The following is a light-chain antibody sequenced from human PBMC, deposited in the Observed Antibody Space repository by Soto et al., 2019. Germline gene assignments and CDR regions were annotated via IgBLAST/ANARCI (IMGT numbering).Light chain of an antibody. J-gene: IGKJ4*01. V-gene: IGKV3-20*01. CDR1: QSVSSGF. CDR2: GAS. Sequence: EIVLTQSPGTLSLSPGDRATLSCRASQSVSSGFLAWYQQKAGQAPRLLIYGASSRATGIPDRFSGSGSGTDFTLTISSLQSEDFAVYYCQQYNDRPPLTFGGGTKVEIK. CDR3: QQYNDRPPLT.